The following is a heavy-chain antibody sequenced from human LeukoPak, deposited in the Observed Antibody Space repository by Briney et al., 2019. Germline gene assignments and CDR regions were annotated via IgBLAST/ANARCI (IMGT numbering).Heavy chain of an antibody. J-gene: IGHJ6*02. CDR1: GGSISSYY. D-gene: IGHD2-2*01. V-gene: IGHV4-59*12. CDR2: IYYSGST. Sequence: SETLSLTCTVSGGSISSYYWSWIRQPPGKGLEWIGYIYYSGSTNYNPSLKSRVTISVDTSKNQFSLKLSSVTAADTAVYYCAREGHQADCSSTSCEGDYYYGMDVWGQGTTVTVSS. CDR3: AREGHQADCSSTSCEGDYYYGMDV.